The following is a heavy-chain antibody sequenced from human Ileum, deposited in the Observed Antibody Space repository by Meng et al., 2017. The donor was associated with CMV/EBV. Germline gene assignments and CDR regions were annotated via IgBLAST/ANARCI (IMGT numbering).Heavy chain of an antibody. V-gene: IGHV1-2*02. Sequence: YTFIDYYIHVVRQAPGQGLEWMGWINPKNGDTNYAQKFQGRVTMTRDTSINTADMELSSLKSDDTAVYYCARVDILVVPIAANCFDPWGQGTLVTVSS. D-gene: IGHD2-2*01. CDR1: YTFIDYY. J-gene: IGHJ5*02. CDR2: INPKNGDT. CDR3: ARVDILVVPIAANCFDP.